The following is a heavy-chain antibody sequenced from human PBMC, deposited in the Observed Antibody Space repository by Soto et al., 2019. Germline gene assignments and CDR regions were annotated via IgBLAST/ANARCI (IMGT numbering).Heavy chain of an antibody. J-gene: IGHJ5*02. Sequence: ASVKVSCKASGDTFTTYDINWVRQATGHGLEWMGWINPNSGNIGYAQKFQDRVIITRDTSASTAYMDLSSLRSEDTAVYYCARGIATGQLDPWGQGTLVTVSS. V-gene: IGHV1-8*01. CDR3: ARGIATGQLDP. CDR1: GDTFTTYD. CDR2: INPNSGNI. D-gene: IGHD2-15*01.